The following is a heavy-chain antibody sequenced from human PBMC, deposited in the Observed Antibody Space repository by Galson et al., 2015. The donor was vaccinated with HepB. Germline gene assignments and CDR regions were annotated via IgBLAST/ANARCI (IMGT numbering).Heavy chain of an antibody. Sequence: SLRLSCAASGFTFSSYWMHWVRQAPGKGLVWVSRITHDGSNTYYADSVKGRFTISRDNTKNTLYLQMNSLRAEDTAVYYCARDGVWLGPASDYWGQGSPVTVSS. CDR1: GFTFSSYW. CDR3: ARDGVWLGPASDY. V-gene: IGHV3-74*01. J-gene: IGHJ4*02. D-gene: IGHD6-19*01. CDR2: ITHDGSNT.